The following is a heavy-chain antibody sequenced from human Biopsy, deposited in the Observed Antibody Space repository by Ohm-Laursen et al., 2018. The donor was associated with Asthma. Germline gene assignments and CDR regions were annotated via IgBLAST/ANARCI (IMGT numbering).Heavy chain of an antibody. D-gene: IGHD5-12*01. Sequence: GASVKDSCKASGDSFSNYAISWARQAPGQGLEWMGGLIPVLGTPDHAQMFEGRVTITADESTSTAYMELSSLSSEDTAVYYCARGYSGSDRIVYYYSGLEVWGQGTTVTVSS. CDR1: GDSFSNYA. CDR3: ARGYSGSDRIVYYYSGLEV. V-gene: IGHV1-69*13. J-gene: IGHJ6*02. CDR2: LIPVLGTP.